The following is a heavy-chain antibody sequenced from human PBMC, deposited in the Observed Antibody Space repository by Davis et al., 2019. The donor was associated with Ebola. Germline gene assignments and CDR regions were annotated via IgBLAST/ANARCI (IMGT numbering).Heavy chain of an antibody. CDR1: GFTFSSYS. Sequence: GESLKISCAASGFTFSSYSMNWVRQPPGKGLEWVSSISSSSSYIYYADSVKGRFTISRDNSKNTLYLQMNSLRAEDTAVYYCAKDRWFGEFPPFFDYWGQGTLVTVSS. CDR2: ISSSSSYI. J-gene: IGHJ4*02. V-gene: IGHV3-21*04. CDR3: AKDRWFGEFPPFFDY. D-gene: IGHD3-10*01.